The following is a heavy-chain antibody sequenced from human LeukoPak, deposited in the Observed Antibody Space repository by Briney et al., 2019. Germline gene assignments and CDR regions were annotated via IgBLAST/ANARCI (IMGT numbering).Heavy chain of an antibody. CDR1: GFTLSSYE. V-gene: IGHV3-23*01. CDR3: AKGGTGWTGYFDY. Sequence: QSGGSLRLSCTVSGFTLSSYEMSWIRQAPGKGLEWVSSVDYSGGDTHYADSVMGRFTISRDNSKNTLYLQMNSLRAEDTAVYYCAKGGTGWTGYFDYWGQGTLVTVSS. J-gene: IGHJ4*02. D-gene: IGHD3/OR15-3a*01. CDR2: VDYSGGDT.